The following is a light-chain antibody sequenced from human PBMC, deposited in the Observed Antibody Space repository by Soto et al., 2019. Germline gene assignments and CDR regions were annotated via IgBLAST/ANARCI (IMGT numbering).Light chain of an antibody. J-gene: IGKJ2*01. CDR1: QSVLYSSNNKNY. Sequence: DIVMTQSPDSLAVSLGERATINCKSSQSVLYSSNNKNYLAWYQQRPGQPPKLLIYWASTRESGVPDRCSGSRSGTDFTLTITSLQAEDVAVYYCQQYESTPPTFGQGTKLEIK. V-gene: IGKV4-1*01. CDR2: WAS. CDR3: QQYESTPPT.